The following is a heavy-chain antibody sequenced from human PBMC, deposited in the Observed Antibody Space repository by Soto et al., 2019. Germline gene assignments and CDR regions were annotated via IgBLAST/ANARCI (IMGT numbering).Heavy chain of an antibody. CDR1: GLTFSSYG. D-gene: IGHD3-3*01. J-gene: IGHJ3*02. CDR3: ALRPSITIFGVVIHEPTRNDAFYI. V-gene: IGHV3-30*03. Sequence: GGSLRLSCAASGLTFSSYGMHWVRQAPGKGLEWVAVISYDGSNKYYADSVKGRFTISRDNSKNTLYLQMNSLRAEDTAVDYCALRPSITIFGVVIHEPTRNDAFYIKGQETTCTVSS. CDR2: ISYDGSNK.